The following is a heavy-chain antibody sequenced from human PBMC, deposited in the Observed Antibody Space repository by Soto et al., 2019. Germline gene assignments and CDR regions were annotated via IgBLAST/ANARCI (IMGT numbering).Heavy chain of an antibody. J-gene: IGHJ6*02. D-gene: IGHD2-15*01. CDR2: IIPIFGTA. V-gene: IGHV1-69*01. Sequence: QVQLVQSGAEVKKPGSSVKVSCKASGGTFSSYAISWVRQAPGQGLEWMGGIIPIFGTANYAQKFQGRVTITADESTSKAYMELSSLRSEDTAVYYGARKSVVAATQRPMLYYYGMDVWGQGTTVTVSS. CDR3: ARKSVVAATQRPMLYYYGMDV. CDR1: GGTFSSYA.